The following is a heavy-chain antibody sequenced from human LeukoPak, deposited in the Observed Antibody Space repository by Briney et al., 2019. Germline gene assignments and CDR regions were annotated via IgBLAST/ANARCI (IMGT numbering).Heavy chain of an antibody. Sequence: SVKVSCKASGGTFSSYAISWVRQAPGQGLEWMGGIIPMFGTANYAQQFQGRPTITTDESTSTAYMELSSLRSEDTAVYYCARRLSDSSGYWTFGYWGQGTLVTVSS. CDR2: IIPMFGTA. J-gene: IGHJ4*02. CDR1: GGTFSSYA. D-gene: IGHD3-22*01. V-gene: IGHV1-69*05. CDR3: ARRLSDSSGYWTFGY.